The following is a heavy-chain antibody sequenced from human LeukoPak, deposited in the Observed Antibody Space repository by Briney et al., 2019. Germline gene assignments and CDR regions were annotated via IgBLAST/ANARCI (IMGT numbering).Heavy chain of an antibody. Sequence: GGSLRLSCAASGFTFDDYGMSWVRHAPGKGLEWVSAISGSGGNTYYADSVKGRFTISRDNSKNTLYLQVKSLRAEDTAVYYCAKEIYGDSTGGRFQHWGQGTLVTVSS. CDR3: AKEIYGDSTGGRFQH. CDR1: GFTFDDYG. J-gene: IGHJ1*01. D-gene: IGHD4-17*01. V-gene: IGHV3-23*01. CDR2: ISGSGGNT.